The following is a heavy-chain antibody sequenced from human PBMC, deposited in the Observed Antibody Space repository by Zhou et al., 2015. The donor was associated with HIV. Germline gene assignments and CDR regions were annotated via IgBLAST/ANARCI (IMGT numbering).Heavy chain of an antibody. CDR2: ISSTSSYI. CDR3: ARGRYSSGWNWGDFYNGMDV. J-gene: IGHJ6*02. D-gene: IGHD6-19*01. Sequence: EVQLVESGGGLVKPGGSLRLSCAASGFTFNHYSMNWVRQAPGKGLEWVSCISSTSSYIYYADSVKGRFTISRDNAKNSLYLQMNSLRAEDTAVYYCARGRYSSGWNWGDFYNGMDVWGQGP. CDR1: GFTFNHYS. V-gene: IGHV3-21*02.